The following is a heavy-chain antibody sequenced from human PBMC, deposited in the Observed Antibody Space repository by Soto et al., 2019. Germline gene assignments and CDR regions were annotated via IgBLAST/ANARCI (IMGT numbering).Heavy chain of an antibody. CDR2: ISHDGSRK. D-gene: IGHD6-19*01. Sequence: QVHLVESGGGVVQAGRSLRLSCSASGFAFNIYGVHWVRQAPGKGLEWVAVISHDGSRKYYADSVKGRFTISRDNSKNTLYMQMNRLRVDDTAVYYCVKDYGIAVAGAXILFDVWGQGTLVSVSS. CDR3: VKDYGIAVAGAXILFDV. CDR1: GFAFNIYG. V-gene: IGHV3-30*18. J-gene: IGHJ4*02.